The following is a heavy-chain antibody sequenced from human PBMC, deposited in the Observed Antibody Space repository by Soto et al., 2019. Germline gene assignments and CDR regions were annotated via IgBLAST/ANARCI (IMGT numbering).Heavy chain of an antibody. Sequence: QGQLVQSGAEVKKPGASVKVSCKASGYTFTSYGISWVRQAPGQGRAWMGWISAKKGNTKYAQKFQGRDTMTTDTSTSTAYMELRSLRSDDTAVYYCAREILSPDFYFHGMDVLGQGTTVTVSS. CDR2: ISAKKGNT. CDR1: GYTFTSYG. J-gene: IGHJ6*02. D-gene: IGHD2-15*01. V-gene: IGHV1-18*04. CDR3: AREILSPDFYFHGMDV.